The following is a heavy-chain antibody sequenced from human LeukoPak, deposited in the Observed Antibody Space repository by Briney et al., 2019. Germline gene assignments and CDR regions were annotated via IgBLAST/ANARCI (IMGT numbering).Heavy chain of an antibody. V-gene: IGHV3-30*14. Sequence: GGSLRLSCAASGFTFSSYAMHWVRQAPGKGLEWVAVISYDGSNKYYADSVKGRFTISGDQSKNTLFLQMNNLRVEDTAVYYCTRDPVTYCGGDCWGQGTLVTVSS. D-gene: IGHD2-21*01. CDR1: GFTFSSYA. CDR2: ISYDGSNK. CDR3: TRDPVTYCGGDC. J-gene: IGHJ4*02.